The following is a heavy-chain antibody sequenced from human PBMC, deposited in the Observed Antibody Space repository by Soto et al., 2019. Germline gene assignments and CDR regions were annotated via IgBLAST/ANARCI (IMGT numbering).Heavy chain of an antibody. D-gene: IGHD3-3*01. V-gene: IGHV4-34*01. J-gene: IGHJ2*01. Sequence: QVQLQQWGAGLLKPSETLSLTCAVYGGSFSGYYWSWIRQPPGKGLEWIGEINHSGSTNYNPSLKCRVTISVDTSKNQFSLKLSSVTAADTAVYYCARVVSLPYDFWSGYYKYWYFDLWGRGTLVTVSS. CDR3: ARVVSLPYDFWSGYYKYWYFDL. CDR2: INHSGST. CDR1: GGSFSGYY.